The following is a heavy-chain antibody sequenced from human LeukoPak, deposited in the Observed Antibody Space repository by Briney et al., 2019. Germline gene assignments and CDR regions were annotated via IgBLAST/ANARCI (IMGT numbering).Heavy chain of an antibody. Sequence: SETLSHTCTVSGGSISSYYWSWIRQPPGKGLEWIGYIYYSGSTNYNPSLKSRVTISVDTSKNQFSLKLSSVTAADTAVYYCARDEAAQGMDVWGQGITVTVSS. J-gene: IGHJ6*02. CDR3: ARDEAAQGMDV. CDR1: GGSISSYY. CDR2: IYYSGST. D-gene: IGHD6-13*01. V-gene: IGHV4-59*01.